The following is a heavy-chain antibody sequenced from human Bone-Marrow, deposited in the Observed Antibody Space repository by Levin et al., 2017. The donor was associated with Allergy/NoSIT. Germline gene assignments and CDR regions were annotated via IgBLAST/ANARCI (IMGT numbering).Heavy chain of an antibody. V-gene: IGHV3-23*01. D-gene: IGHD1-26*01. Sequence: LSLTCAASGFNFGLSAMTWVRQAPGKGLEWVSSISGSGTNTYYADSVKGQFTISRDNSKNTVHLQMSSLRAEDTAVYYCAKEYATIVGATGCLDYWGQGTLVTVSS. CDR1: GFNFGLSA. CDR2: ISGSGTNT. J-gene: IGHJ4*02. CDR3: AKEYATIVGATGCLDY.